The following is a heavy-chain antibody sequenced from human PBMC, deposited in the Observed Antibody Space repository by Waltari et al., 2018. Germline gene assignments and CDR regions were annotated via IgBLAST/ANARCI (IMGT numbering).Heavy chain of an antibody. V-gene: IGHV3-74*01. CDR1: GFTFSSYG. Sequence: EVQLVESGGGLVQPGGSLRLSCAASGFTFSSYGMHWVGHAPGKGLVWVSRINSDGSITSYADSVKGRFTISRDNAKNSLYLQMNSLRAEDTAVYYCARGRIAAAGKGDWFDPWGQGTLVTVSS. CDR2: INSDGSIT. J-gene: IGHJ5*02. D-gene: IGHD6-13*01. CDR3: ARGRIAAAGKGDWFDP.